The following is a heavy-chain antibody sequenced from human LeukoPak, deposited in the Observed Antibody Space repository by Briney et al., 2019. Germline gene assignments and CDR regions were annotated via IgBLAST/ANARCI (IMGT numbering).Heavy chain of an antibody. J-gene: IGHJ4*02. Sequence: GGSLRLSCAASGFTFSNAWMNWVRQAPGKGLEWVGRIKSKTDGGTTDYAAPVKGRFTISRDDSKNTLYLQMNSLRAEDTAVYYCAKLVGANPRVYYFDYWGQGTLVTVSS. CDR3: AKLVGANPRVYYFDY. V-gene: IGHV3-15*01. CDR1: GFTFSNAW. D-gene: IGHD1-26*01. CDR2: IKSKTDGGTT.